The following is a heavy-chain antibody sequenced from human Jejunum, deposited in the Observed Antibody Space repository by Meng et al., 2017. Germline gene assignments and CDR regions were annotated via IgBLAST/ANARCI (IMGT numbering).Heavy chain of an antibody. CDR3: ATSGGGFDY. V-gene: IGHV7-4-1*02. CDR1: AYTFTNYD. J-gene: IGHJ4*02. CDR2: INTKTGNP. Sequence: QVQLGKFGSELKKPGASVKVSCMASAYTFTNYDINWVRQAPGQGLEWMGWINTKTGNPMYAQGFTGRFVFSLDTSVSTAHLHISTLTPEDTAVYYCATSGGGFDYWGQGTLVTVSS. D-gene: IGHD1-26*01.